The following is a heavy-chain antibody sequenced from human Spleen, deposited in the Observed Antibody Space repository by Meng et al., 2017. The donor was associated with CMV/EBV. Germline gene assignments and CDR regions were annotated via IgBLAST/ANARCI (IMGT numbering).Heavy chain of an antibody. J-gene: IGHJ4*02. CDR1: GFTFSRYW. CDR2: INTDGSFT. CDR3: GRDLTGERDQ. V-gene: IGHV3-74*03. Sequence: EVQRVESGGGVVQPGGSLRLSCEDSGFTFSRYWMHWVRQVPGEGLVWVSRINTDGSFTSYADSVKGRFTISRDNAKNTLYLHMHSLRVDDSAVYYCGRDLTGERDQWGQGTLVTVSS. D-gene: IGHD7-27*01.